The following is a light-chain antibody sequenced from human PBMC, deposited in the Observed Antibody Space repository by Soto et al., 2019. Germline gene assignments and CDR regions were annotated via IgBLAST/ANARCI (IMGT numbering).Light chain of an antibody. Sequence: DIVMTQSPDSLAVSLGERATINCKSSQSVLYSSNNKNYLAWYQQKPGQPPKLLIYWASTRESGVPDRFSGSGSGTDFNLTISSLQAEDVAVYYCQQDYSPWTFGQGTKVEIK. J-gene: IGKJ1*01. CDR1: QSVLYSSNNKNY. CDR3: QQDYSPWT. V-gene: IGKV4-1*01. CDR2: WAS.